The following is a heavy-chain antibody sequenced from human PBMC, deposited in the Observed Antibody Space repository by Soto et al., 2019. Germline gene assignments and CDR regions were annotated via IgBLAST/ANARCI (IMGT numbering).Heavy chain of an antibody. D-gene: IGHD3-22*01. V-gene: IGHV1-69*12. CDR3: ARDQPADYDDSPNSL. J-gene: IGHJ4*02. Sequence: QVQLVQSGAEVKKPGSSVKVSCKASGGNFSSYAISWVRQAPGQGLEWMGGIIPIFGTANYAQKFQGRVTITADESTSTAHIELSSLRSEDTAVYYCARDQPADYDDSPNSLWGEGTLVIVAS. CDR2: IIPIFGTA. CDR1: GGNFSSYA.